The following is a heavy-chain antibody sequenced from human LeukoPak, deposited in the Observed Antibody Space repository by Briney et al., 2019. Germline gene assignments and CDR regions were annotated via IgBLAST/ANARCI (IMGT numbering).Heavy chain of an antibody. V-gene: IGHV4-39*07. J-gene: IGHJ4*02. D-gene: IGHD3-10*01. CDR3: ARDSPMVVPFDY. Sequence: PSETLSLTCTVSGGSISSYYWSWIRQPPGKGLEWIGSVFYTGSTYYNPSLKSRVTISIDTSKNQFSLNLTFVTAADTAVYYCARDSPMVVPFDYWGQGTLVTVSS. CDR2: VFYTGST. CDR1: GGSISSYY.